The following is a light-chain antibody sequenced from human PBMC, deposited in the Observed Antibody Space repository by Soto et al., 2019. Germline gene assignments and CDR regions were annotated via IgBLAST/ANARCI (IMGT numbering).Light chain of an antibody. CDR1: QSVSSN. CDR2: DAS. Sequence: EIEMTQSPATLSVSPGEEATLSCRASQSVSSNLAWYQQKPGQAPRLLIYDASTRATGIPARFSGSGSGTEFTLTISRLLSEDFAVYYCQHCYNWRPRFGQGTKVEIK. V-gene: IGKV3-15*01. CDR3: QHCYNWRPR. J-gene: IGKJ1*01.